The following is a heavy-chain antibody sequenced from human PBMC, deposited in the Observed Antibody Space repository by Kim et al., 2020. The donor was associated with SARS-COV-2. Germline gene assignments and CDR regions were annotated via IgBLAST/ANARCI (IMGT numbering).Heavy chain of an antibody. CDR2: IYCSGTT. Sequence: GGSLRLSCAVSGITVTTYYMSWVRQAPGKGLEWVATIYCSGTTYYKDSLKSRFTISGDTSNNTLSLQMNSLSAEDTAVYYCARLPYRTTWHYF. J-gene: IGHJ4*01. D-gene: IGHD3-16*02. CDR3: ARLPYRTTWHYF. CDR1: GITVTTYY. V-gene: IGHV3-66*04.